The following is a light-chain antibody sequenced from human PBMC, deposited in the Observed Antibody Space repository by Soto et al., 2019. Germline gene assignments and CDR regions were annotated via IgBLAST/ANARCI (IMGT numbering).Light chain of an antibody. CDR3: QQRSNWIT. CDR2: DAS. Sequence: EIVLTQSPATLSLSPGERATLSCRASQSVSTYLAWYQQKPGQAPRLVIHDASNRAPGIPARFSGSGSGTDFTLSISSLEPEDFAVYYGQQRSNWITFGGGTKVEIK. J-gene: IGKJ4*01. V-gene: IGKV3-11*01. CDR1: QSVSTY.